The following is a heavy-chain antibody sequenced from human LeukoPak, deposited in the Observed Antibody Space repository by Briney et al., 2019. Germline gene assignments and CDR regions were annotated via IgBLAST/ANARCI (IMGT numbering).Heavy chain of an antibody. J-gene: IGHJ3*02. CDR2: IFYSGST. V-gene: IGHV4-39*07. CDR3: AKSNGYGLVDI. D-gene: IGHD3-10*01. CDR1: GGSISSYY. Sequence: SETLSLTCTVSGGSISSYYWGWIRQPPGKGLEWIGNIFYSGSTYYSLSLKSRVTISLDTSRNQFSLKLNSVTAADTAVYYCAKSNGYGLVDIWGQGTMVTVSS.